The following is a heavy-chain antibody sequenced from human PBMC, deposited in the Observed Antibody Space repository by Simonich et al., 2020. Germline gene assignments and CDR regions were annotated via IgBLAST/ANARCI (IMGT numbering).Heavy chain of an antibody. D-gene: IGHD7-27*01. Sequence: EVQLVESGGGLVQAGGSLRLSCAASGFTFSSYWMSWVRQAPGKGLEWVANIKQDGSEKYYVDSVKGRFTISRDNAKNSLYLQMNSLIAEDTAVYYCARDGLGTAYYYYMDVWGKGTTVTVSS. J-gene: IGHJ6*03. CDR1: GFTFSSYW. V-gene: IGHV3-7*01. CDR2: IKQDGSEK. CDR3: ARDGLGTAYYYYMDV.